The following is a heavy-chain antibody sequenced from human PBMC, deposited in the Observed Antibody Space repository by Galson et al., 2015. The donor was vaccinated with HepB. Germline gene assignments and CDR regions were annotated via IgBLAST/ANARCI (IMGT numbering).Heavy chain of an antibody. V-gene: IGHV4-39*07. D-gene: IGHD3-3*01. CDR1: GGSISSSSYY. CDR3: ARPITVFGVDTFGY. CDR2: FYYSGST. J-gene: IGHJ4*02. Sequence: ETLSLTCSVSGGSISSSSYYWGWIRQPPGKGLEWIGSFYYSGSTYYNPSLKSRVTMSTDTSKNQFSLKLRSVTAADTAVYYCARPITVFGVDTFGYWGQGILVTVPS.